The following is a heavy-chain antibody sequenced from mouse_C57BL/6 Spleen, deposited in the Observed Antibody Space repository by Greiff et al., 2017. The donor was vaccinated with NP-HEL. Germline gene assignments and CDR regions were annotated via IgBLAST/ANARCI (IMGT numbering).Heavy chain of an antibody. CDR3: TRRNSFYYYAMDY. CDR2: IRNKANNHAT. J-gene: IGHJ4*01. CDR1: GFTFSDAW. Sequence: EVMLVESGGGLVQPGGSMKLSCAASGFTFSDAWMDWVRQSPEKGLEWVAEIRNKANNHATYYAESVKGRFTISRDDSKSSVYLQMNSLRAEDTGIYYCTRRNSFYYYAMDYWGQGTSVTVSS. V-gene: IGHV6-6*01.